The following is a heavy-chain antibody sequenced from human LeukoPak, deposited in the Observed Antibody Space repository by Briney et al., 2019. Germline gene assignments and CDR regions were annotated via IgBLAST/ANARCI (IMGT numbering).Heavy chain of an antibody. V-gene: IGHV3-30*03. CDR2: ISYDGSNK. D-gene: IGHD3-16*01. Sequence: GGPLRLSCAASGFTFSSYAMSWVRQAPGKGLEWVAVISYDGSNKYYADSVKGRFTISRDNSKNTLYLQMNSLRAEDTAVYYCATWVSLDYWGQGTLVTVSS. J-gene: IGHJ4*02. CDR1: GFTFSSYA. CDR3: ATWVSLDY.